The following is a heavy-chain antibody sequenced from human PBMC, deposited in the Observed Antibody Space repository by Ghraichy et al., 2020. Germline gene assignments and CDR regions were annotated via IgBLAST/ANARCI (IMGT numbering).Heavy chain of an antibody. Sequence: LSLTCAASGFSFRTFGMSWVRQAPGKGLEWVSAISGSGSFTYYADSVKGRFTISRDISKNTLDLQMNSLRAEDTAVYYCARADSGYYFDSSLDYWGQGIMVTVSS. J-gene: IGHJ4*02. CDR3: ARADSGYYFDSSLDY. D-gene: IGHD3-22*01. V-gene: IGHV3-23*01. CDR2: ISGSGSFT. CDR1: GFSFRTFG.